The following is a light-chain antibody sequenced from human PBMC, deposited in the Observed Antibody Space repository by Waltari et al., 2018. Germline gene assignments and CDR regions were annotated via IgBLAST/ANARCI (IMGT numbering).Light chain of an antibody. V-gene: IGKV1-39*01. J-gene: IGKJ5*01. CDR1: RSIANY. Sequence: DIQMTPSPSSLSASVGDRVTITSRSSRSIANYLNWYQQKPGKAPNLLIYTTSTSHSGVPSRFSGSGSGTDFTLTISSLQPEDFATYYCQQVYTTPITFGQGTRLEIK. CDR3: QQVYTTPIT. CDR2: TTS.